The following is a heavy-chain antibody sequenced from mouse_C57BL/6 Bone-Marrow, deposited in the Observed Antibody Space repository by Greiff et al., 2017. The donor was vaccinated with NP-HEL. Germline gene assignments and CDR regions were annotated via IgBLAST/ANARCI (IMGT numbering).Heavy chain of an antibody. CDR3: ARNSNCADWYFDV. Sequence: VQLQQSGAELARPGASVKMSCKASGYTFTSYTMHWVKQRPGQGLEWIGYINPSSGYTKYNQKFKDKATLTADKSSSTAYMQLSSLTSEDSAVYYCARNSNCADWYFDVRGTGTTVTSSS. CDR2: INPSSGYT. J-gene: IGHJ1*03. V-gene: IGHV1-4*01. D-gene: IGHD2-5*01. CDR1: GYTFTSYT.